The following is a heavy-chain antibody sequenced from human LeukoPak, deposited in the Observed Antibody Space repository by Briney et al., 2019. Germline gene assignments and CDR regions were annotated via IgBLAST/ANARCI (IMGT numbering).Heavy chain of an antibody. CDR3: ARQITGIAAAGGKDY. CDR1: GGSTSSSSYY. V-gene: IGHV4-39*01. Sequence: SETLSLTCTVSGGSTSSSSYYWGWIRQPPGKGLEWIGSIYYSGSTYYNPSLKSRVTISVDTSKNQFSLKLSSVTAADTAVYYCARQITGIAAAGGKDYWGQGALVTVSS. J-gene: IGHJ4*02. CDR2: IYYSGST. D-gene: IGHD6-13*01.